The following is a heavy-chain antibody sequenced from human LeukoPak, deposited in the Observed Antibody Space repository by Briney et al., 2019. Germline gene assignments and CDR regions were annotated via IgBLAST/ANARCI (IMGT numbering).Heavy chain of an antibody. CDR3: AKSYYDSSGYCPFDY. V-gene: IGHV3-74*01. J-gene: IGHJ4*02. CDR2: ISSDGSNT. D-gene: IGHD3-22*01. CDR1: GFTFNKYY. Sequence: PGGSLRLSCAVSGFTFNKYYMHWVRQAPGKGLVWVSRISSDGSNTNYADSVKGRFTISRDNAKNTLYLQMNSLRAEDTAVYYCAKSYYDSSGYCPFDYWGQGTLVTVSS.